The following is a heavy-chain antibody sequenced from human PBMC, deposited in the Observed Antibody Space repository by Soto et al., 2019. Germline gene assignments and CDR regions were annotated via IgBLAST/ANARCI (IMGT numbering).Heavy chain of an antibody. CDR1: GGSISSSSYA. CDR2: IYYSGST. V-gene: IGHV4-39*01. CDR3: ARRAPYYYDSSGSDY. Sequence: TSETLSLTCTVSGGSISSSSYAWGWIRQPPGKGLEWIGSIYYSGSTYYNPSLKSRVTISVDTSQNQFSLKLSSVTAADTAVYYCARRAPYYYDSSGSDYWGQGTLVTVSS. J-gene: IGHJ4*02. D-gene: IGHD3-22*01.